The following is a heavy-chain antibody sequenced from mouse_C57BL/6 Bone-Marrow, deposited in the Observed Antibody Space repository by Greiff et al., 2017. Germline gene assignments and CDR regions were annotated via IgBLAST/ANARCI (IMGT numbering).Heavy chain of an antibody. V-gene: IGHV3-6*01. CDR1: GYSITSGYY. Sequence: EVQLQESGPGLVKPSQSLSLTCSVTGYSITSGYYWNWIRQFPGNKLEWMGYISYDGSNNYNPSLKNRISITRDTSKNQFFLKLNSVTTVDTATYYCAKLVLLYYFDYWGQGTTLTVSS. CDR3: AKLVLLYYFDY. CDR2: ISYDGSN. D-gene: IGHD4-1*01. J-gene: IGHJ2*01.